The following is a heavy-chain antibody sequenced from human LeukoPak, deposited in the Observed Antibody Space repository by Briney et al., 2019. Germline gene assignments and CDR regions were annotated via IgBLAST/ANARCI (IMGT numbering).Heavy chain of an antibody. Sequence: SQTLSLTCAISGDTVSRNIAAWNWIRQSPSRGLEWLGRTYYTSKWFHDYALSVKSRITINPDTSKNQVSLQLNPVTPEDTAVYFCAREVGTVFGYWGQGTLVTVSS. CDR1: GDTVSRNIAA. J-gene: IGHJ4*02. CDR2: TYYTSKWFH. CDR3: AREVGTVFGY. V-gene: IGHV6-1*01. D-gene: IGHD3-22*01.